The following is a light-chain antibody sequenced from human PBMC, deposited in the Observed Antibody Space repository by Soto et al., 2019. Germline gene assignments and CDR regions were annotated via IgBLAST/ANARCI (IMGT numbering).Light chain of an antibody. CDR2: KAS. J-gene: IGKJ1*01. CDR1: QSISSW. Sequence: DIQMTQSPSTLSASVGDRVTITCRASQSISSWLAWYQQKPGKAPKLLIYKASSLESGVPSSFSGSGSGTEFTLTISSLKPDDFATYYGQQYNSYPWTFGQGTKVEIK. CDR3: QQYNSYPWT. V-gene: IGKV1-5*03.